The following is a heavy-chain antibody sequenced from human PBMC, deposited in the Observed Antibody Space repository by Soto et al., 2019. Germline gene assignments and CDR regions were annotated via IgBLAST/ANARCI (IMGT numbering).Heavy chain of an antibody. CDR1: GFTFSDYY. D-gene: IGHD2-2*01. Sequence: PGGSLRLSCAASGFTFSDYYMTWVRQAPGKGLEWVGNIRQDGSEKNYVDSVKGRFTISRDNAKNSLYPQMNSLRAEDTAVYYCAREIVVARGASYFDYWGPGTLVTVSS. CDR2: IRQDGSEK. V-gene: IGHV3-7*04. CDR3: AREIVVARGASYFDY. J-gene: IGHJ4*02.